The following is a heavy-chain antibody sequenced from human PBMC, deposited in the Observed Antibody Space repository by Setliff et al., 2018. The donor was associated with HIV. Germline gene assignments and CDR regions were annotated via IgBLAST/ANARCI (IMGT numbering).Heavy chain of an antibody. CDR2: IYHSGST. V-gene: IGHV4-39*07. Sequence: SETLSLTCTVSGGSINSSSYYWGWIRQPPGKGLEWIGSIYHSGSTYYNPSLKSRVTISADTSKNQFSLKLSSVTAADTALYYCARADSSTWSHYFDYWGQGTLVTVSS. J-gene: IGHJ4*02. CDR1: GGSINSSSYY. CDR3: ARADSSTWSHYFDY. D-gene: IGHD6-6*01.